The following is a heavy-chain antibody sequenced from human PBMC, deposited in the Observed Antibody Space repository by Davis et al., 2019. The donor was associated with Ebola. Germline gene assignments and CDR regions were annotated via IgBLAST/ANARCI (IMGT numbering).Heavy chain of an antibody. CDR1: GFTVSSNY. Sequence: PGGSLRLSCAASGFTVSSNYMSWARLAPGKGLEWVSVIYSGVTTNYADSVKGRFTISRDHSKNTLYLQMNSLRADDTAVYYCARGAGYCNGGGCYGRDYFDYWGQGTLVTVSS. CDR2: IYSGVTT. V-gene: IGHV3-53*01. D-gene: IGHD2-15*01. J-gene: IGHJ4*02. CDR3: ARGAGYCNGGGCYGRDYFDY.